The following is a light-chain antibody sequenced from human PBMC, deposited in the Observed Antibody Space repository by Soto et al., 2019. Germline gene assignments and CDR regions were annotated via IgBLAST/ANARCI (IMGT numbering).Light chain of an antibody. CDR3: LQYNSYFT. CDR1: QSISSW. V-gene: IGKV1-5*03. Sequence: DIQMTQSPSTLSASVGDRVTITCRASQSISSWLAWYQQKPGKAPKLLIYKASSLESGVPSRFSGSGSGTEFSLTISSLQPDDFATYYCLQYNSYFTFGQGTKLEIK. CDR2: KAS. J-gene: IGKJ2*01.